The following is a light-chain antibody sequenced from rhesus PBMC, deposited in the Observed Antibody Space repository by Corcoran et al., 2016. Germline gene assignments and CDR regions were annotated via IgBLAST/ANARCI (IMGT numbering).Light chain of an antibody. J-gene: IGKJ2*01. CDR3: YQHSSGYS. V-gene: IGKV3-10*01. Sequence: QVILTQSPATLSLSPGERATLSCRASQSVSSYLAWYQQKPGQAPRLLIYGASSRANGIPDRFSGSGSGKDCTRTISSLEPEDVGVYHCYQHSSGYSFGQGTKVEIK. CDR1: QSVSSY. CDR2: GAS.